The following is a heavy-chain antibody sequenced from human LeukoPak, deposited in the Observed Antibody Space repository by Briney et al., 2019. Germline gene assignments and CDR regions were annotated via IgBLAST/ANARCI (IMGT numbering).Heavy chain of an antibody. D-gene: IGHD3-10*01. CDR3: AKDWHRITMVRGVIMRPYGFDY. Sequence: GGSLRLSCAASGFTFSSYGMSWVRQAPGKGLEWVSAISGSGGSTYYADSVKGRFTISRDNSKNTLYLQMNSLRAEDTAVYYCAKDWHRITMVRGVIMRPYGFDYWGQGTLVTVSS. CDR2: ISGSGGST. V-gene: IGHV3-23*01. J-gene: IGHJ4*02. CDR1: GFTFSSYG.